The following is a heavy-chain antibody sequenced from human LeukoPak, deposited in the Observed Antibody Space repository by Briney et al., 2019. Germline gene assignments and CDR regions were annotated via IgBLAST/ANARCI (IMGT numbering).Heavy chain of an antibody. CDR1: GFTFDDYG. D-gene: IGHD5-12*01. V-gene: IGHV3-74*01. CDR3: ARDLDGYRSGNGA. Sequence: PGGSLRLSCAAPGFTFDDYGMSWVRQAPGKGLVWVSRINTDGSSTDYADSVKGRFTISRDNAKNALYLQMNSLRAEDTAVYYCARDLDGYRSGNGAWGQGTLVTVSS. CDR2: INTDGSST. J-gene: IGHJ5*02.